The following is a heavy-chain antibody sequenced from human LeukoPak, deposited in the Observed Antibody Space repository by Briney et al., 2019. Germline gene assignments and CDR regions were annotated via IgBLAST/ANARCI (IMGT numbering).Heavy chain of an antibody. J-gene: IGHJ4*02. V-gene: IGHV4-34*01. CDR2: INHSGST. CDR1: GGSFSGYY. CDR3: ARLYSYGYGFDY. Sequence: SETLSLTCAVYGGSFSGYYWSWIRQPPGKGLEWIGGINHSGSTNYNPSLKSRVTISVDTSKNQFSLKLSSVTAADTAVYNCARLYSYGYGFDYWGQGTLVTVSS. D-gene: IGHD5-18*01.